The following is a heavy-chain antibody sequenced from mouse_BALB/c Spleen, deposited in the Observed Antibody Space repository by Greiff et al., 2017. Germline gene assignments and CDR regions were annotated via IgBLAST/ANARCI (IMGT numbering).Heavy chain of an antibody. CDR2: ISSGGSYT. V-gene: IGHV5-9-3*01. CDR3: ARQTLTYWYFDV. CDR1: GFTFSSYA. J-gene: IGHJ1*01. Sequence: EVQVVESGGGLVKPGGSLKLSCAASGFTFSSYAMSWVRQTPEKRLEWVATISSGGSYTYYPDSVKGRFTISRDNAKNTLYLQMSSLRSEDTAMYYCARQTLTYWYFDVWGAGTTVTVSS. D-gene: IGHD4-1*01.